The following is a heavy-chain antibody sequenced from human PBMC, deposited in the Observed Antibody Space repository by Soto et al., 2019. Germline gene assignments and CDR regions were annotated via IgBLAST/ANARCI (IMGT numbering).Heavy chain of an antibody. V-gene: IGHV4-30-2*01. CDR2: IYNSGST. CDR1: GGYISGGYYS. J-gene: IGHJ6*02. Sequence: SETLSLTCAVSGGYISGGYYSWSWIRQPPGKGLEWIGFIYNSGSTYYNSSLKSRVTISVDRSKNQFSLNLRSVTAADTAVYYCAREGYSDTYSYYQTLDVWGQGTTVTVSS. CDR3: AREGYSDTYSYYQTLDV. D-gene: IGHD4-17*01.